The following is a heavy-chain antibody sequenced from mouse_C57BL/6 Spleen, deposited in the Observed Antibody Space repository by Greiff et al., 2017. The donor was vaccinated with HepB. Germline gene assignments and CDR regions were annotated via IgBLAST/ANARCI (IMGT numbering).Heavy chain of an antibody. V-gene: IGHV1-69*01. CDR2: IDPSDSYT. CDR1: GYTFTSYW. Sequence: VQLQQPGAELVMPGASVKLSCKASGYTFTSYWMHWVKQRPGQGLEWIGDIDPSDSYTNYNQKFKGKSTLTVDKSSSTAYMQLSSLTSEDSAVYSYARGAVYYFDDWGQGTTLTVSS. J-gene: IGHJ2*01. CDR3: ARGAVYYFDD. D-gene: IGHD3-3*01.